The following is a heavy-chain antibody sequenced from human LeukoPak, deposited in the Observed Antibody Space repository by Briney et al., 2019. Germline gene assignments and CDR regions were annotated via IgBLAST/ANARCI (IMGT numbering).Heavy chain of an antibody. CDR3: ARDRWGAEGSTPDAFDI. CDR2: ISGSGGST. D-gene: IGHD1-26*01. CDR1: GFTFSSYA. Sequence: PGGPLRLSCAASGFTFSSYAMSWVRQAPGKGLEWVSAISGSGGSTYYADSVKGRFTISRDDSKNTLYLQMNSLRAEDTAVYYCARDRWGAEGSTPDAFDIWGQGTMVTVSS. J-gene: IGHJ3*02. V-gene: IGHV3-23*01.